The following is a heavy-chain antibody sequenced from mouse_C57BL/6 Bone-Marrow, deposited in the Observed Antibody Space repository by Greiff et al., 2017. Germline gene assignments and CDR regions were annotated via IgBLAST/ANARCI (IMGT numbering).Heavy chain of an antibody. J-gene: IGHJ3*01. V-gene: IGHV1-19*01. CDR1: GYTFTDYY. CDR3: ARSVQRDPLFAY. Sequence: EVQLQQSGPVLVKPGASVKMSCKVSGYTFTDYYMNWVKQSHGKSLEWIGVINPYNGGTSYNQKFKGKATLTVDKSSSTAYMELNSLTSEDSAVYYCARSVQRDPLFAYWGQGTLVTVSA. CDR2: INPYNGGT. D-gene: IGHD3-3*01.